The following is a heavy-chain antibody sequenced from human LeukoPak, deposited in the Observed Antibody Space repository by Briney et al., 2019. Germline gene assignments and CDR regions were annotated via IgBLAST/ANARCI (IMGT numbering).Heavy chain of an antibody. CDR3: ARNDYGTYYFDY. CDR2: ISGRGDST. D-gene: IGHD4-17*01. V-gene: IGHV3-23*01. CDR1: GFTFSSHA. J-gene: IGHJ4*02. Sequence: GGSLRLSCAASGFTFSSHAMSWVRQAPGKGLEWVSGISGRGDSTVYADSVKGRFTISRDNSGNTLFLQMNSLRAEDTAVYYCARNDYGTYYFDYWGQGTLVTVSS.